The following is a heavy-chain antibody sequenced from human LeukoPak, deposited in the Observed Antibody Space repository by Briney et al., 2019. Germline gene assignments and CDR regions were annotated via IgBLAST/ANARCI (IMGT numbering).Heavy chain of an antibody. CDR2: IYYSGST. D-gene: IGHD2-8*02. CDR3: ASRVLASSDFDY. J-gene: IGHJ4*02. Sequence: SETLSLTCTVSGGSIISYYWSWIRQPPGKGLEWIGYIYYSGSTNYNPSLKSRVTISVDTSKNQFSLKLSSVTAADTAVYYCASRVLASSDFDYWGQGTLVTVSS. V-gene: IGHV4-59*12. CDR1: GGSIISYY.